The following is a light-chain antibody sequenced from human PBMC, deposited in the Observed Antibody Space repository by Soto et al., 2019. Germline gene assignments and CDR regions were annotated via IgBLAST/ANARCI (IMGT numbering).Light chain of an antibody. J-gene: IGLJ2*01. CDR1: SSNVGSHP. Sequence: QSVLTQPPSASGTPGQRVTISCSGSSSNVGSHPVNWYQHLPGAAPRLLIYNDYERPSGVPDRFSGSKSGTSASLGISGLRSEDEADYFCAVWDDSLSGVVFGGGTKLTVL. V-gene: IGLV1-47*02. CDR2: NDY. CDR3: AVWDDSLSGVV.